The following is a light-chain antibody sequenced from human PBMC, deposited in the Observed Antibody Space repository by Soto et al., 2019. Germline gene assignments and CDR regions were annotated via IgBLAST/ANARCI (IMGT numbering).Light chain of an antibody. CDR1: SSNIGINT. CDR3: AAWDDSLNGYV. Sequence: VLTQPPSASGTPGHRVTISCSGGSSNIGINTVNWYQQLPRTAPKLLIYSNNQRPSGVPDRFSGSRSGTSASLAISGLQSGDEADYYCAAWDDSLNGYVFGTGTKVTVL. CDR2: SNN. J-gene: IGLJ1*01. V-gene: IGLV1-44*01.